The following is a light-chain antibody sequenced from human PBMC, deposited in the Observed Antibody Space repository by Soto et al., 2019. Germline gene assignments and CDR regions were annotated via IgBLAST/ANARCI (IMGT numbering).Light chain of an antibody. CDR3: SSYTSSRTVV. J-gene: IGLJ2*01. V-gene: IGLV2-18*02. Sequence: QSVLTQPPSVSGSPGQSVTISCTGTSRDVGSYNRVSWYQQPPGTAPKLMIYEVSNRPSGVPDRFSGSKSGNTASLTIAGLQAGDEADYYCSSYTSSRTVVFGGGTQLTVL. CDR1: SRDVGSYNR. CDR2: EVS.